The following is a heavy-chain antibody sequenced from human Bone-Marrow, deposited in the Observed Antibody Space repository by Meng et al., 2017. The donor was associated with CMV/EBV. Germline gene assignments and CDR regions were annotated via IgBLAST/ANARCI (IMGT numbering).Heavy chain of an antibody. CDR2: INPNSGGT. CDR3: ARDARAGYDFWSGYRPYYYYYGMDV. V-gene: IGHV1-2*02. Sequence: ASVKVSCKASGYTFTGYYMHWVRQAPGQGLEWMGWINPNSGGTNYAQKFQGRVTITTDESTSTAYMELSSLRSDDTAVYYCARDARAGYDFWSGYRPYYYYYGMDVWGQGTTVTVSS. D-gene: IGHD3-3*01. J-gene: IGHJ6*02. CDR1: GYTFTGYY.